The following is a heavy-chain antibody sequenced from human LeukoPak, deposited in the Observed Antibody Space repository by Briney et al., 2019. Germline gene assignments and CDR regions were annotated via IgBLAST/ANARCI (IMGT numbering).Heavy chain of an antibody. J-gene: IGHJ4*02. V-gene: IGHV3-21*01. D-gene: IGHD6-19*01. CDR2: ISPDSNYK. CDR3: AKDLQQWLLGYFDY. CDR1: GFTFSTYS. Sequence: GSLRLSCAASGFTFSTYSMNWLRLAPGKGLEWVSSISPDSNYKYYVDSVKGRFTISRDNAKSSLYLQMNSLRAEDTAVYYCAKDLQQWLLGYFDYWGQGTLVTVSS.